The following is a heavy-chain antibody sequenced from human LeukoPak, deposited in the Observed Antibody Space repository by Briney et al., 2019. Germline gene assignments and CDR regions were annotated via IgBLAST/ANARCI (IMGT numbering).Heavy chain of an antibody. J-gene: IGHJ4*02. V-gene: IGHV3-23*01. D-gene: IGHD1-1*01. CDR1: GFSFSTYA. CDR3: ARLSGTYGTTSRVVDS. Sequence: GGSLRLSCAASGFSFSTYAMTWVRQAPGKGLEWVSVISGGGDTTYYIESVKGRFTISRDNSKNTLYLQMNSLRAEDTAIYYCARLSGTYGTTSRVVDSWGQGALVAVSS. CDR2: ISGGGDTT.